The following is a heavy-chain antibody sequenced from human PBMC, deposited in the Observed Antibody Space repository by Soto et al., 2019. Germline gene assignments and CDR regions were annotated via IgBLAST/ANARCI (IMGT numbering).Heavy chain of an antibody. D-gene: IGHD6-6*01. CDR1: GGSISSYY. Sequence: SETLSLTCTVSGGSISSYYWSWIRQPPGKGLEWIGYIYYSGSTNYNPSLKSRVTISVNTSKNQFSLKLTSVTAADTAVYYCARTSRFDCWGQGTLVTVSS. CDR3: ARTSRFDC. J-gene: IGHJ4*02. V-gene: IGHV4-59*01. CDR2: IYYSGST.